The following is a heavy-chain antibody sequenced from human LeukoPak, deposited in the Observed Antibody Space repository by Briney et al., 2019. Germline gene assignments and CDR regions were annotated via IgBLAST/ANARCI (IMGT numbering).Heavy chain of an antibody. D-gene: IGHD6-19*01. V-gene: IGHV5-51*01. CDR1: GYSFISYW. CDR2: IYPGDSDT. CDR3: ARLPYSSGWYRTLDY. Sequence: GESLKISCKGSGYSFISYWIGWVRQMPGKGLEWMGIIYPGDSDTRYSPSFQGQVSISVDKSINTAYVQWGSLKASDTAMYYCARLPYSSGWYRTLDYWGQGTLVTVSS. J-gene: IGHJ4*02.